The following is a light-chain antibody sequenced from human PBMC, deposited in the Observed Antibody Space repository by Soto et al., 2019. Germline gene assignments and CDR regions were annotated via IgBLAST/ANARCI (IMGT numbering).Light chain of an antibody. CDR2: EVN. CDR1: SSDVGNYNY. Sequence: QSVLTQPPSASGSPGQSVTISCTGTSSDVGNYNYVTWYQQHPGKAPKLLIFEVNKRPAGVPDRYSGSKSGNTASLTVSGLQPDDEADYYCSSYAGSNIAFGGGTQLTVL. J-gene: IGLJ7*01. V-gene: IGLV2-8*01. CDR3: SSYAGSNIA.